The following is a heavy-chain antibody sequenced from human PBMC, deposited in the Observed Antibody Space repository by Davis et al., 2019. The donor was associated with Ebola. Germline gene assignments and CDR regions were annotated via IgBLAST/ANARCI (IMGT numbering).Heavy chain of an antibody. D-gene: IGHD6-19*01. CDR3: ARVPLLGSGWDYYFDY. V-gene: IGHV1-69*04. J-gene: IGHJ4*02. CDR1: GGTFSSYA. Sequence: AASVKVSCKASGGTFSSYAISWVRQAPGQGLEWMGRIIPILGIANYAQKFRGRVTITADKSTSTAYMEVRSLRSDDTAVYYCARVPLLGSGWDYYFDYWGQGTLVTVSS. CDR2: IIPILGIA.